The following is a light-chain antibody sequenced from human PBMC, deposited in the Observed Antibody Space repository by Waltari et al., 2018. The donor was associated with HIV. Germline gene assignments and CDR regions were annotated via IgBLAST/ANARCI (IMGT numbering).Light chain of an antibody. CDR1: QNISTW. V-gene: IGKV1-5*03. J-gene: IGKJ3*01. Sequence: DIQMTQSPSTLSASVGDRVTITCRASQNISTWLAWYQQKPGKAPMLLIYRASNLESGVPSRFSGSGSGTEFTRTISSLQPDDLATYYCQHPKKTFGPGTKVEIK. CDR3: QHPKKT. CDR2: RAS.